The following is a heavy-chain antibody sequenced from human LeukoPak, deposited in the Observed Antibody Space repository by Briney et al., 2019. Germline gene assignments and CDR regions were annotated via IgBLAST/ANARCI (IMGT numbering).Heavy chain of an antibody. D-gene: IGHD6-13*01. Sequence: ASVKVSCKASGYTFTGFYMHWVRQAPGQGLEWKGWINPNSGDTNYAQNFQGRVTMTRDTSISTAYVELSRLTSDDTAVYYCARGSLMAATGTGLSSWGQGTLVTVSP. CDR3: ARGSLMAATGTGLSS. CDR1: GYTFTGFY. CDR2: INPNSGDT. V-gene: IGHV1-2*02. J-gene: IGHJ5*02.